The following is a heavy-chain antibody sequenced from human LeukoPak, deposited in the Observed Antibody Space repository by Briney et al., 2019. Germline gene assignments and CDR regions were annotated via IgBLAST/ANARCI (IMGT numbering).Heavy chain of an antibody. J-gene: IGHJ4*02. CDR1: GFTFSSYA. CDR3: AKLVTYYYDSSDRYFDY. CDR2: ISTSGGDT. Sequence: GGSLRLSCAASGFTFSSYAMSWVRQAPGKGLEWVSAISTSGGDTHYADSVKGRFTISRDNSKNTVYLQMNSLGAEDTAVYYCAKLVTYYYDSSDRYFDYWGQGTLVTVSS. V-gene: IGHV3-23*01. D-gene: IGHD3-22*01.